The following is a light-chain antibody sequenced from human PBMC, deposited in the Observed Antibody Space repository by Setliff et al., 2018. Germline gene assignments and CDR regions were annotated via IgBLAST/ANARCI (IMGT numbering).Light chain of an antibody. Sequence: QSVLTQPPSVSGAPGQRVTISCTGSSSNIGAGYDVHWYQQLPGTAPKLLIYGNSNRPSGVPDRFSGSKSGTSASLAITGLQAEDEADYYCQSSDSSLGGYVFGSGTKGTVL. V-gene: IGLV1-40*01. CDR1: SSNIGAGYD. CDR2: GNS. CDR3: QSSDSSLGGYV. J-gene: IGLJ1*01.